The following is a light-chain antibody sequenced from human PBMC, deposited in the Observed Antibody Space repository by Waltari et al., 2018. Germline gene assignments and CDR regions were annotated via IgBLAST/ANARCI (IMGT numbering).Light chain of an antibody. Sequence: DIQLTQSPSTLSASVGDRVTITCRASRNSDTFLAWYQQKPGKAPKFLIYQASILETGVPSRFSGSGSGTEFTLTISSLQPDDFATYYCQQYRSYPYTFGRGTKLEI. J-gene: IGKJ2*01. V-gene: IGKV1-5*03. CDR3: QQYRSYPYT. CDR1: RNSDTF. CDR2: QAS.